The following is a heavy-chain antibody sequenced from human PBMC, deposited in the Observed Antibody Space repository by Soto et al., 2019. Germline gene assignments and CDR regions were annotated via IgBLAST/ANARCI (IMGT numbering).Heavy chain of an antibody. Sequence: EVQLVESGGGLVQPGGSLRLSCAASGFTFSDHYMDWVRQAPGKGLEWVGRIRNKANSYTTEYAASVKGRFTISRDDSKNSLYLQMISLKTGDTAVFYGASLIGGGTVYDYWGQGNVVTVSS. V-gene: IGHV3-72*01. CDR2: IRNKANSYTT. D-gene: IGHD3-16*01. CDR1: GFTFSDHY. CDR3: ASLIGGGTVYDY. J-gene: IGHJ4*02.